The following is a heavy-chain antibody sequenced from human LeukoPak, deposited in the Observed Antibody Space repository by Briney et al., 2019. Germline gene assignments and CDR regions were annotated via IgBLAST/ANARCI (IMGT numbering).Heavy chain of an antibody. J-gene: IGHJ4*02. Sequence: ASVKVSFKASGYTFTSYAMHWVRQAPGQRLEWMGWINAGNGNTKYSQKFQGRVTITSDTSASTAYMELSSLRSEDTAVYYCARAFVVVPAAMPYWGQGTLVTVSS. CDR3: ARAFVVVPAAMPY. V-gene: IGHV1-3*01. CDR1: GYTFTSYA. D-gene: IGHD2-2*01. CDR2: INAGNGNT.